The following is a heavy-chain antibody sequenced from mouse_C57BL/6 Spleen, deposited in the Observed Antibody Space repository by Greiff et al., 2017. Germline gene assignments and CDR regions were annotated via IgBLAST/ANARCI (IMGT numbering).Heavy chain of an antibody. Sequence: QVQLKQPGAELVMPGASVKLSCKASGYTFTSYWMHWVKQRPGQGLEWIGEIDPSDSYTNYNQKFKGKSTLTVDKSSSTAYMQLSSLTSEDSAVYYCARNRGNYFDYWGQGTTLTVSS. CDR2: IDPSDSYT. CDR3: ARNRGNYFDY. V-gene: IGHV1-69*01. CDR1: GYTFTSYW. J-gene: IGHJ2*01.